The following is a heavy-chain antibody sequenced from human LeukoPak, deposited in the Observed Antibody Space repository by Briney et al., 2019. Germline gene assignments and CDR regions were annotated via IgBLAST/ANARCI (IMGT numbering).Heavy chain of an antibody. V-gene: IGHV4-30-2*01. CDR3: ARSPHSAPNFDY. J-gene: IGHJ4*02. Sequence: SETLSLTCTVSGGSISSGGYYWSWIRQPPGKGLEWIGYIYHSGSTYYNPSLKSRVTISVDRSKNQFSLKLSSVTAADTAVYYCARSPHSAPNFDYWGQGTLVTVSS. CDR1: GGSISSGGYY. D-gene: IGHD6-25*01. CDR2: IYHSGST.